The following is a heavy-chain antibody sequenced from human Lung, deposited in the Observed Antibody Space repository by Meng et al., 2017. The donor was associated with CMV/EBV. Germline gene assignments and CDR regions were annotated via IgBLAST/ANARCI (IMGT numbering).Heavy chain of an antibody. J-gene: IGHJ5*02. Sequence: SXTLSLXCTVSGDSISSSNYYWAWIRQPPGKGLEWIMSIHHSGTTYYNSSLKSRVIMSLDTTKNQFSLELNSVTAADTAVYYCTRDPHCSSASCLKFDPWGQGNXV. CDR2: IHHSGTT. CDR1: GDSISSSNYY. D-gene: IGHD2-2*01. CDR3: TRDPHCSSASCLKFDP. V-gene: IGHV4-39*07.